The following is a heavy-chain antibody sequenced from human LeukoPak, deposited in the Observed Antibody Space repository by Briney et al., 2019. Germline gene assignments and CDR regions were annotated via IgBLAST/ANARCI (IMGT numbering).Heavy chain of an antibody. CDR2: INTDGSST. CDR3: ARTVPGYFFDS. D-gene: IGHD3-10*01. Sequence: GGSLRLSCAASGFTFSRYWMHWVRQAPGMGLVWVSRINTDGSSTTYADSVKGRFTISRDSAKNTLYLQMNSLRAEDTAVYYCARTVPGYFFDSWGQGTLVTVSS. V-gene: IGHV3-74*01. CDR1: GFTFSRYW. J-gene: IGHJ4*02.